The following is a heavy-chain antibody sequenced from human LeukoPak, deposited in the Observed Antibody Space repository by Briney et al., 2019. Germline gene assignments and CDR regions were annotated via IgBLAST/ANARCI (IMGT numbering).Heavy chain of an antibody. D-gene: IGHD3-10*01. CDR3: VRAPFVVRGVIDSFDI. Sequence: GSLKISCKTSGYTFTNFWIGWVRQMSGKGLEWMGIIYLGDSEHRYNPSFQGQVTISADKSISTAYLQWSSLRASDTAMYYCVRAPFVVRGVIDSFDIWGQATMVTVSS. J-gene: IGHJ3*02. V-gene: IGHV5-51*01. CDR2: IYLGDSEH. CDR1: GYTFTNFW.